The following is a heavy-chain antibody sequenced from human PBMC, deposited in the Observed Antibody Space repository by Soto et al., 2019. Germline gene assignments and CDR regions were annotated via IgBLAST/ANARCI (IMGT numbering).Heavy chain of an antibody. Sequence: QVQLVESGGGVVQPGRSLRLSCAASGFTFSSYGMHWVRQAPGKGLEWVAVISYDGSNKYYADSVKGRFTISRDNSKNTLYLQMNSLSAEDTAVYYCAKESTYGDFLDYWGQGTLVTVSS. CDR2: ISYDGSNK. CDR3: AKESTYGDFLDY. CDR1: GFTFSSYG. J-gene: IGHJ4*02. D-gene: IGHD4-17*01. V-gene: IGHV3-30*18.